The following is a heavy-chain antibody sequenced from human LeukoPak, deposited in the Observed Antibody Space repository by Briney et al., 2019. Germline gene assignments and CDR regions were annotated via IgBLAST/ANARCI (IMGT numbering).Heavy chain of an antibody. CDR3: ANSPVSSVYYFDY. D-gene: IGHD2-21*01. CDR2: IIPIFGTA. CDR1: GGTFSSYA. Sequence: ASVKVSCKASGGTFSSYAISWVRQAPGQGLEWMGGIIPIFGTANYAQKFQGRVTITADESTSTAYMELSSLRSEDTAVYYCANSPVSSVYYFDYWGQGTLVTVSS. V-gene: IGHV1-69*01. J-gene: IGHJ4*02.